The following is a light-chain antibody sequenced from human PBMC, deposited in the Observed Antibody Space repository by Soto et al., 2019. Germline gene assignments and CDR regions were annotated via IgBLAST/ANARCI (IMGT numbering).Light chain of an antibody. V-gene: IGKV1-9*01. J-gene: IGKJ3*01. CDR1: QDISRY. Sequence: QLTQSPSSLSASVGDRVTITCRASQDISRYLAWYQQKAGKAPKLLIYGTSTLQSGVPSRFSAFGSGTEFTLTISCLQPEDFATYHCQQLKRTPFTFGPGTTVDV. CDR2: GTS. CDR3: QQLKRTPFT.